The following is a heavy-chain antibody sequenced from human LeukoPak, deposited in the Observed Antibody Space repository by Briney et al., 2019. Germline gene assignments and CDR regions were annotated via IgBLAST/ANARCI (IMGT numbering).Heavy chain of an antibody. V-gene: IGHV4-59*01. J-gene: IGHJ3*02. D-gene: IGHD4-17*01. CDR2: IYYSGST. CDR3: ARGMTTVTIDAFDI. CDR1: GGSISSYY. Sequence: PSETLSLTCTVSGGSISSYYWSWIRQPPGKGLEWIGYIYYSGSTNYNPSLKSRVTISVDTSKNQFSLKLSSVTAADTAVYYCARGMTTVTIDAFDIWGQGTMVTVSS.